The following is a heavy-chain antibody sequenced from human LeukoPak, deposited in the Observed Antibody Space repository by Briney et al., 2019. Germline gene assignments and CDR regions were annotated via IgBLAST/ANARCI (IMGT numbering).Heavy chain of an antibody. Sequence: PSGTLSLTCGVSGGSISNTNWWTWVRPPPGKGLEWIGEGNLQGSTNYNPSLKSRVAISGDNSENHISLKLTSVTAADTAVYYCAREGGPYRPLDYSGQGTLVTVAS. V-gene: IGHV4-4*02. J-gene: IGHJ4*02. CDR1: GGSISNTNW. CDR3: AREGGPYRPLDY. CDR2: GNLQGST.